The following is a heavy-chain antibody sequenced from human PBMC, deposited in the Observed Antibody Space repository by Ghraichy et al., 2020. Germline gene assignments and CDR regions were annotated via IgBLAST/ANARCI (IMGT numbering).Heavy chain of an antibody. CDR2: IKSKTDGGTT. J-gene: IGHJ6*03. V-gene: IGHV3-15*01. Sequence: GGSLRLSCAASGFTFSNAWMSWVRQAPGKGLEWVGRIKSKTDGGTTDYAAPVKGRFTISRDDSKNTLYLQMNSLKTEDTAVYYCTTDPSNYGPYYYYMDVWGKGTTVTVSS. CDR1: GFTFSNAW. CDR3: TTDPSNYGPYYYYMDV. D-gene: IGHD4-11*01.